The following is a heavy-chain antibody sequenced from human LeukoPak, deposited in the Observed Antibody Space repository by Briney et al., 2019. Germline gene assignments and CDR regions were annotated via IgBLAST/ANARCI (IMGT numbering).Heavy chain of an antibody. D-gene: IGHD6-13*01. J-gene: IGHJ5*02. V-gene: IGHV3-21*01. Sequence: PGGSLRLSCAASGFTFSSYSMNWVRQAPGKGLEWVSSISSSSSYIYYADSVKGRFTISRDNAKNSLYLQMNSLRAEDTAVYYCAREVEYSSSWAFGDNWFDPWGQGTLVTVSS. CDR3: AREVEYSSSWAFGDNWFDP. CDR1: GFTFSSYS. CDR2: ISSSSSYI.